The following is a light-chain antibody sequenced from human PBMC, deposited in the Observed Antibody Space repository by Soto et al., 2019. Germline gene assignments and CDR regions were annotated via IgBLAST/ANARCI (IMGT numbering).Light chain of an antibody. CDR2: KAS. CDR1: QSVSTW. Sequence: DVRMTQSPSTLSASVGDRVTITCRASQSVSTWLAWYQQKPGKAPNLLIYKASNLESGVPSRFSGSGSGTEFTLTISSLQPDDFATYYCQHYINNCTFGQGTKVEIK. V-gene: IGKV1-5*03. CDR3: QHYINNCT. J-gene: IGKJ1*01.